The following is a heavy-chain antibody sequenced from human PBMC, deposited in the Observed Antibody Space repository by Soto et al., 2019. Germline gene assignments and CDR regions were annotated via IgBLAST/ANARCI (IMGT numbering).Heavy chain of an antibody. V-gene: IGHV3-33*01. CDR2: IWYDGGNK. Sequence: QVQLVESGGGVVQPGRSLRLSCAASGFIFSSYGMHWVRQAPGKGLEWVAVIWYDGGNKYYADSVKGRFTISRDNSKNTLYLQMNSLRAEDTAVYYCARDIPGWGSSSVDYWGQGTLVTVSS. D-gene: IGHD6-6*01. J-gene: IGHJ4*02. CDR1: GFIFSSYG. CDR3: ARDIPGWGSSSVDY.